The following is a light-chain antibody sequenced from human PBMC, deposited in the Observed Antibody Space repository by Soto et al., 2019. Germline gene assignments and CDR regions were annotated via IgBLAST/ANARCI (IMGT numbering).Light chain of an antibody. Sequence: EIVLTQSTGTMSLSPGERATLSCRATESVSSNYLAWYQQKPGQAPRVLIYGASIRATGIPDRFSGSGSETDFTLTISRLEPEDFAVYYCQQYGTSPRTFGQGTKVDIK. V-gene: IGKV3-20*01. CDR2: GAS. J-gene: IGKJ1*01. CDR1: ESVSSNY. CDR3: QQYGTSPRT.